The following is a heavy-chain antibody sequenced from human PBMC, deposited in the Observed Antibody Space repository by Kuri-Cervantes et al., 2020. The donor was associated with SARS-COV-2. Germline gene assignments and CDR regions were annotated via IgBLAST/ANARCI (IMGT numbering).Heavy chain of an antibody. V-gene: IGHV3-21*01. D-gene: IGHD3-10*01. CDR1: GFTFSSYS. J-gene: IGHJ3*02. CDR2: ISSSSSYI. Sequence: GESLKSSGAASGFTFSSYSMNWVRQAPGKGLEWVSSISSSSSYIYYADSVKGRFTISRDNAKNSLYLQMNSLRAEETAVYYCATDRPSNYYGSGSSLDALDIWGQGTMVTVSS. CDR3: ATDRPSNYYGSGSSLDALDI.